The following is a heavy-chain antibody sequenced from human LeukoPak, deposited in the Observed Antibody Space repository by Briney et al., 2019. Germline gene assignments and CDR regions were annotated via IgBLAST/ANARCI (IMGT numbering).Heavy chain of an antibody. CDR3: ATRVTNDWLRHAPFDY. CDR2: FDPEDGET. D-gene: IGHD3-9*01. J-gene: IGHJ4*02. V-gene: IGHV1-24*01. Sequence: ASVKLSFKVSGYTLSVLSMHWVRQAPGKGLELMGVFDPEDGETIYAQKFQGRVTMTEDTSTDTAYMELSSLRSEDTAVYYCATRVTNDWLRHAPFDYWGQGTLVTVSS. CDR1: GYTLSVLS.